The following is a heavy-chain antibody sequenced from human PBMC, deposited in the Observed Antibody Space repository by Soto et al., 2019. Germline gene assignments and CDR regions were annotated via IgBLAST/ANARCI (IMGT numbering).Heavy chain of an antibody. CDR3: AKDHAPASIAVAGTAQH. V-gene: IGHV3-30*18. Sequence: QVQLVESGGGVVQPGRSLRLSCAASGFTFSSYGMHWVRQAPGKGREWVAVISYDGSNKYYADSVKGRFTISRDNSKHTLYLQRNSLRAEDTAVYYCAKDHAPASIAVAGTAQHWGQGTLVTVSS. J-gene: IGHJ1*01. CDR1: GFTFSSYG. CDR2: ISYDGSNK. D-gene: IGHD6-19*01.